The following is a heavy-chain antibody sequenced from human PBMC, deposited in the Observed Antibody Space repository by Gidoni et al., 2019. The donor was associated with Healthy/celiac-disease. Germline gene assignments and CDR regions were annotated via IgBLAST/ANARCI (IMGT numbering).Heavy chain of an antibody. CDR3: ARYGAAGTTAFFDY. V-gene: IGHV3-53*01. CDR1: GFTVSSHY. J-gene: IGHJ4*02. Sequence: EVQLVESGGGLIQPGGSLRLSCSAYGFTVSSHYMSWVRQAPGKGLEWVSVIFSGGSTYYADSVKGRFTISRDNSKNTLYLQMNSLRAEDTAVYYCARYGAAGTTAFFDYWGQGTLVTVSS. D-gene: IGHD6-13*01. CDR2: IFSGGST.